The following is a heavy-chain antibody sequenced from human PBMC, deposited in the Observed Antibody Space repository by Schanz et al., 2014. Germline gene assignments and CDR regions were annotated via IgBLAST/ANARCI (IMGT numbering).Heavy chain of an antibody. J-gene: IGHJ3*02. Sequence: QVQLVQSGAEVKKPGASVKVYCKASGYTFTTYYLHWVRQAPGQGLEWMGIINPSSGGTNYAQKFQGRVTMTRDTSISTAYMELNRLRSDDTAVYYCAFDRDDAYDIWGQGTTVTVSS. D-gene: IGHD3-9*01. CDR2: INPSSGGT. CDR1: GYTFTTYY. V-gene: IGHV1-2*02. CDR3: AFDRDDAYDI.